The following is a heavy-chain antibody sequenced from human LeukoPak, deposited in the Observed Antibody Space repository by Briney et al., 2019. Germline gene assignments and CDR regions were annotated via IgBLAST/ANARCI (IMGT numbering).Heavy chain of an antibody. D-gene: IGHD2-15*01. CDR2: ISHSGNT. CDR3: AGRCSGGSCYSEAPN. J-gene: IGHJ4*02. CDR1: GGSISSPNW. V-gene: IGHV4-4*02. Sequence: SETLSLTCAVSGGSISSPNWWTRVRQPPGKGLEWIGEISHSGNTNYNPSLKSRVTISLDKSMNHFSLKLSSVTAADTAVYYCAGRCSGGSCYSEAPNWGQGTLVTVSP.